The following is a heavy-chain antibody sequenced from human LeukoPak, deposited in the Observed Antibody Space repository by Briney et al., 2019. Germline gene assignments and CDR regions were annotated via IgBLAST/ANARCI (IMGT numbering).Heavy chain of an antibody. V-gene: IGHV3-9*01. CDR2: ISWNSGSI. CDR1: GFTFDDYA. Sequence: GGSLRLSCAASGFTFDDYAMHWVRQAPGKGLEWVSGISWNSGSIGYADSVKGRFTISRDNAKNSLYLQMNSLRAEDTALYYCAKDGGGSGWYGCYYYYMDVWGKGTTVTVSS. D-gene: IGHD6-19*01. J-gene: IGHJ6*03. CDR3: AKDGGGSGWYGCYYYYMDV.